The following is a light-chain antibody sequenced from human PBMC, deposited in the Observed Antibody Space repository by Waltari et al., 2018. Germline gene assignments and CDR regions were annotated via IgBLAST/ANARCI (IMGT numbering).Light chain of an antibody. Sequence: EIVMRQSPATLFVSPGERATLSCRASETIRSNFLAWYQQKPGQAPRLLIYGISTRATGIPARFSGSGSGTEFTLTISSLQSEDFAGYYCQQHSSWPLTFGGGTKVEIK. CDR1: ETIRSN. V-gene: IGKV3-15*01. CDR3: QQHSSWPLT. J-gene: IGKJ4*01. CDR2: GIS.